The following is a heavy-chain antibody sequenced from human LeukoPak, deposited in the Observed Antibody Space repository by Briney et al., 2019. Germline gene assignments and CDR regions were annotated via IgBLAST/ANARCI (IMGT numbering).Heavy chain of an antibody. CDR1: GFTSSEYW. CDR3: ARGRTTMDV. V-gene: IGHV3-7*03. CDR2: IKQDGSEK. D-gene: IGHD1-1*01. J-gene: IGHJ6*02. Sequence: PGGSLRLSCATSGFTSSEYWMNWVRQAPGKGLEWVANIKQDGSEKYYVDSVKGRFTISRDNAKKSLYLQMNSPRVEDTAVYYCARGRTTMDVWGQGTTVTVSS.